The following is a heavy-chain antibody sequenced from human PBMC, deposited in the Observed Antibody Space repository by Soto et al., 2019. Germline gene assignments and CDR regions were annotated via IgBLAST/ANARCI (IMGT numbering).Heavy chain of an antibody. CDR3: ARALNYYYDIDY. D-gene: IGHD3-22*01. V-gene: IGHV1-69*02. J-gene: IGHJ4*02. Sequence: SVKVSCKASGGTFSSYTISWVRQAPGQGLEWMGRIIPILGIANYAQKFQGRVTITADKSTSTAYMELSSLRAEDTAVYYCARALNYYYDIDYWGQGTLVTVSS. CDR1: GGTFSSYT. CDR2: IIPILGIA.